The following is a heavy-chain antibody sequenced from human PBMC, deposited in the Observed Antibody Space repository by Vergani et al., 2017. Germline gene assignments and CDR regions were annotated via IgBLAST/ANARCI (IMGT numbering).Heavy chain of an antibody. CDR1: GGTFSSYA. D-gene: IGHD6-19*01. CDR2: IIAIFGTA. CDR3: ARVSTGLDPTNWFDP. V-gene: IGHV1-69*01. Sequence: QVQLVQSGAEVKKPGSSVKVSCQASGGTFSSYAISWVRQAPGQGLEWIGGIIAIFGTAHYAQKFQGRVTITADESTSTAYMELSSRRSEDTAVYYCARVSTGLDPTNWFDPWGQGTLVTVSS. J-gene: IGHJ5*02.